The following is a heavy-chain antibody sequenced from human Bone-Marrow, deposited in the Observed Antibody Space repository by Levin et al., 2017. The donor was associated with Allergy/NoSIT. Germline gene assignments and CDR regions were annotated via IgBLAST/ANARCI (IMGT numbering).Heavy chain of an antibody. CDR2: ISSSGSTI. Sequence: GESLKISCAASGFTFSDYYMSWIRQAPGKGLEWVSYISSSGSTIYYADSVKGRFTISRDNAKNSLYLQMNSLRAEDTAVYYCARVCGGDCYHIDYWGQGTLVTVSS. D-gene: IGHD2-21*02. CDR1: GFTFSDYY. J-gene: IGHJ4*02. CDR3: ARVCGGDCYHIDY. V-gene: IGHV3-11*01.